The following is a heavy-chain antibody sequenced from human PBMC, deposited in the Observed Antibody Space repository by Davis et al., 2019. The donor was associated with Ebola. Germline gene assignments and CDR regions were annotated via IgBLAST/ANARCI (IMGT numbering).Heavy chain of an antibody. J-gene: IGHJ4*02. CDR2: ISSSSSTI. D-gene: IGHD3-16*02. Sequence: GGSLRLSCAASGFTFSSYSMNWVRQAPGKGLEWVSYISSSSSTIYYADSVKGRFTISRDNAKNSLYLQMNSLRAEDTAVYYCARGEYDYIWGSYHYRGFDYWGQGTLVTVSS. CDR3: ARGEYDYIWGSYHYRGFDY. V-gene: IGHV3-48*01. CDR1: GFTFSSYS.